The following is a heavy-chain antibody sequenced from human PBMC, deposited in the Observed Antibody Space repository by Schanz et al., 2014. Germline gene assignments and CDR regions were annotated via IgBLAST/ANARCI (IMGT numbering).Heavy chain of an antibody. Sequence: EVQLVESGGGLVQPGGSLRLSCAASGFTFSSYAMSWVRQAPGKGLEWVSYISSSSSTRYYADSVKGRFTISRDNAKNSLYLLMNSLRAEDTAVCYCARPALWFGDNCFDPWGQGTLVTVSS. J-gene: IGHJ5*02. CDR1: GFTFSSYA. D-gene: IGHD3-10*01. CDR3: ARPALWFGDNCFDP. V-gene: IGHV3-48*01. CDR2: ISSSSSTR.